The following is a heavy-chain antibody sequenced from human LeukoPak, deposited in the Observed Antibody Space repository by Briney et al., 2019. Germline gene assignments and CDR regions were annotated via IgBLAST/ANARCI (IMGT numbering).Heavy chain of an antibody. V-gene: IGHV4-59*01. J-gene: IGHJ2*01. CDR2: IYYSGST. CDR1: GASISSYY. D-gene: IGHD5-18*01. CDR3: ARDPYSYGYRYFDL. Sequence: SETLSLTCTVSGASISSYYWSWIRQPPAKGLEWIGYIYYSGSTSYNPSLKSRVTISVDTSKNQFSLKLSSVTAADTAVYYCARDPYSYGYRYFDLWGRGTLVTVSS.